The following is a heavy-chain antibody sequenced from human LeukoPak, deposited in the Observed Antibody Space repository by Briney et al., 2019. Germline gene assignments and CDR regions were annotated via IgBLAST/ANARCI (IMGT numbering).Heavy chain of an antibody. V-gene: IGHV3-7*01. CDR1: GFTFSNYW. CDR3: ARDHQNGYYFY. D-gene: IGHD3-22*01. CDR2: IKEDGSQK. Sequence: GGSLRLSCAASGFTFSNYWMTWVRQAPGKGLEWVANIKEDGSQKYYVGSVKGRFTVPRDNAKNSLYLQMNSLRAEDTAVYFCARDHQNGYYFYWGQGTVVTVSS. J-gene: IGHJ4*02.